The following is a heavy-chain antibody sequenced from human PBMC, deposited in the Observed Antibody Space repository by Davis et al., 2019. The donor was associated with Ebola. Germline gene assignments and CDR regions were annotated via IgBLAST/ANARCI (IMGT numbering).Heavy chain of an antibody. CDR3: ARGSSSSGFDN. V-gene: IGHV3-53*04. CDR2: IYSGGST. D-gene: IGHD6-6*01. Sequence: GESLKISCAASGFTFSNAWMSWVRQAPGKGLEWVSVIYSGGSTYYADSVKGRFTISRHNSKNTLYLQMNSLRAEDTAVYYCARGSSSSGFDNWGQGTLVTVSS. CDR1: GFTFSNAW. J-gene: IGHJ4*02.